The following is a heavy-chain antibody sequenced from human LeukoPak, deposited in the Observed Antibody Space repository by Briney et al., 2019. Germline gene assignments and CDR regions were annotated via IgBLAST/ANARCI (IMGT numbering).Heavy chain of an antibody. Sequence: SETLSLTCAVSGGSISSDYWNWIRQPPGKGLEWIGSIYYSGNTYYNPSLQSRVTISVDTPNNQFSLILSSVTAADTAVYYCARSGLGSSGYYRGNWFDPWGQGTLVTVSS. J-gene: IGHJ5*02. CDR2: IYYSGNT. CDR1: GGSISSDY. D-gene: IGHD3-22*01. CDR3: ARSGLGSSGYYRGNWFDP. V-gene: IGHV4-59*05.